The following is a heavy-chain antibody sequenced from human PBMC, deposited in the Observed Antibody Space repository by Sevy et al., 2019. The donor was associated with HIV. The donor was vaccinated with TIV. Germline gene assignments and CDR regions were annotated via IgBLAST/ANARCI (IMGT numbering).Heavy chain of an antibody. CDR3: ARDRGAPPTAILYYFDF. J-gene: IGHJ4*02. V-gene: IGHV3-30*09. CDR1: GFTFHSHA. Sequence: GGSLRLSCVDSGFTFHSHAMHWVRQAPGKGLEWVAAVSYDGSNKFYTDSVKGRFVISRDNSKNTLYLQINSRRVEDTAVYHCARDRGAPPTAILYYFDFWGQGTLVTVSS. D-gene: IGHD5-18*01. CDR2: VSYDGSNK.